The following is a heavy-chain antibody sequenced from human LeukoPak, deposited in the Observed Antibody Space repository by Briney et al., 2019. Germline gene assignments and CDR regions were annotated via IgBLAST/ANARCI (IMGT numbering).Heavy chain of an antibody. Sequence: ASVKVSCKASGYTFTSYGISWVRQAPGQGLEWMGWISAYNGNTNYTQKLQGRVTMTTDTSTSTAYMELRSLRSDDTAVYYCARGGVLRFLEWLLVDQANFDYWGQGTLVTVSS. CDR2: ISAYNGNT. D-gene: IGHD3-3*01. V-gene: IGHV1-18*01. CDR3: ARGGVLRFLEWLLVDQANFDY. J-gene: IGHJ4*02. CDR1: GYTFTSYG.